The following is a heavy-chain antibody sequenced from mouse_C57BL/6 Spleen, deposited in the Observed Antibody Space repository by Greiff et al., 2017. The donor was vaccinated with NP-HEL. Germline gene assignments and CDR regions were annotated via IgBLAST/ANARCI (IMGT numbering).Heavy chain of an antibody. J-gene: IGHJ3*01. D-gene: IGHD1-1*01. CDR3: ARTGDYYGSSFAY. CDR1: GYTFTSYW. CDR2: IHPNSGST. V-gene: IGHV1-64*01. Sequence: QVQLKQPGAELVKPGASVKLSCKASGYTFTSYWMHWVKQRPGQGLEWIGMIHPNSGSTNYNEKFKSKATLTVDKSSSTAYMQLSSLTSEDSAVYDCARTGDYYGSSFAYWGQGTLVTVSA.